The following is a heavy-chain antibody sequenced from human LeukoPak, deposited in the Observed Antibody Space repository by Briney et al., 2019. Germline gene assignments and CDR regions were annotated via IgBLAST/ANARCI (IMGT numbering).Heavy chain of an antibody. D-gene: IGHD2-15*01. CDR3: AKDLLGYCSGGSCSDYFDY. V-gene: IGHV3-23*01. J-gene: IGHJ4*02. CDR2: ISGSGGST. Sequence: PGGSLRLSCAASAFTFSSYSMNWVRQAPGKGLEWVSAISGSGGSTYYADSVKGRFTISRDNSKNTLYLQMNSLRAEDTAVYYCAKDLLGYCSGGSCSDYFDYWGQGTLVTVSS. CDR1: AFTFSSYS.